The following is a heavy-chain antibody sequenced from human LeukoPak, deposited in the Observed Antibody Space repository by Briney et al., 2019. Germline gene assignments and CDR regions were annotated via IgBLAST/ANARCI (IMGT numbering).Heavy chain of an antibody. CDR1: GFTFSNSY. V-gene: IGHV3-53*01. D-gene: IGHD5-24*01. Sequence: GGSLRLSCAASGFTFSNSYMSWVRQAPGKGLEWVSLIYPSGNIYYADSVKGRFTISRDNSKNTLFLQMNSLRAEDTAIYYCARTFVSGDGYKVGYFDYWGQGALVTVSS. CDR3: ARTFVSGDGYKVGYFDY. J-gene: IGHJ4*02. CDR2: IYPSGNI.